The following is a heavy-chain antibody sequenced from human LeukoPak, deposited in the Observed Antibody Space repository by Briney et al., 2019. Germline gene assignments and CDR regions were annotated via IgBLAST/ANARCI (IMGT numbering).Heavy chain of an antibody. J-gene: IGHJ2*01. CDR2: ISYSGST. D-gene: IGHD2-2*02. Sequence: KPSETLSLTCTVSGGSISSYFWSWFRQPPGKGLEWIGYISYSGSTNYNPSLKSRVTMSVDTSKNQFSLKLSSVTAADTAVYYCARAVVVPAAIKPNWYFDLWGRGTLVTVSS. V-gene: IGHV4-59*12. CDR1: GGSISSYF. CDR3: ARAVVVPAAIKPNWYFDL.